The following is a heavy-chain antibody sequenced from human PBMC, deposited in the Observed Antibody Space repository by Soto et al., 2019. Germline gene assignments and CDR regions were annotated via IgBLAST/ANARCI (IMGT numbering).Heavy chain of an antibody. CDR1: GFTFSYYW. CDR2: IHSDGSST. D-gene: IGHD3-10*01. CDR3: ASGDRGAFDL. Sequence: EVQLLESGGGLVQPGESLRLSCAASGFTFSYYWMHWVRQAPGMGLVWVSRIHSDGSSTTYADSVKGRFTISRDNARNTLYRQLTRLRAEETTAYYCASGDRGAFDLWGQGTVLTVSS. J-gene: IGHJ3*01. V-gene: IGHV3-74*01.